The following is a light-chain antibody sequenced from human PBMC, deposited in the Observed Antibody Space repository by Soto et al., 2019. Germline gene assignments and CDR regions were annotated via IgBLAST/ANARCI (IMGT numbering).Light chain of an antibody. CDR2: TTN. CDR3: AAWDDSLNGHV. J-gene: IGLJ1*01. CDR1: SSNIGTSS. V-gene: IGLV1-44*01. Sequence: QSVLTQPHSECRTPGPRVPISYSGSSSNIGTSSVHWFQQLPGTAPKLLISTTNQRPSGVPERFSGSKSGTSASLAISGLQSEDEADYYCAAWDDSLNGHVFGTGTKVTVL.